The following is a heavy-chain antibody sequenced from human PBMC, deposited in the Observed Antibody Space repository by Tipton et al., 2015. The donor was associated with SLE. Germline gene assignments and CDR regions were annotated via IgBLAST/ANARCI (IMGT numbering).Heavy chain of an antibody. CDR3: ARHGRGVAVAGAPFDP. V-gene: IGHV4-39*01. CDR1: GGSIDTNNYY. CDR2: IFYSGPT. D-gene: IGHD6-19*01. Sequence: TLSLTCTVSGGSIDTNNYYWGWIRQPPGKGLEWIGSIFYSGPTYYNPSLKSRVTISADTSKNQLSLRLTSVTAADAAVYFCARHGRGVAVAGAPFDPWGQGTLIIVSS. J-gene: IGHJ5*02.